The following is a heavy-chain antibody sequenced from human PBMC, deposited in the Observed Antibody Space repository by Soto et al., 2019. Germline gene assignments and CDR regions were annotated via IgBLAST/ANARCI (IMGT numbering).Heavy chain of an antibody. CDR2: IKYDGTEK. J-gene: IGHJ4*02. Sequence: GGSLRLSCVASGFTFSNYWMTWVRQAPGKGLEWVANIKYDGTEKNYLDSVKGRFTISRDNAKNSLYLQMNSLRAEDTAVYYCARDPREYYFDYWGQGTLVTVSS. V-gene: IGHV3-7*03. CDR3: ARDPREYYFDY. CDR1: GFTFSNYW.